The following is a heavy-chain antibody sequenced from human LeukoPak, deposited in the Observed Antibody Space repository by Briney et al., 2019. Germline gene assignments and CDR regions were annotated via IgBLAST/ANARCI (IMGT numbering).Heavy chain of an antibody. Sequence: PGGSLRLSCAASGFTFSSYWMSWVRQAPGKGLEWVANIKKDGSEKYYVDSVKGRFTISRDNAKNSLYLQMNSLRAEDTAVYYCARVIRQITMVRGVSWGQGTMVTVSS. CDR1: GFTFSSYW. J-gene: IGHJ3*01. D-gene: IGHD3-10*01. CDR2: IKKDGSEK. V-gene: IGHV3-7*01. CDR3: ARVIRQITMVRGVS.